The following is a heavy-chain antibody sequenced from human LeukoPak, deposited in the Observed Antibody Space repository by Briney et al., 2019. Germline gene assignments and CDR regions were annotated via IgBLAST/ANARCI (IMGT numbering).Heavy chain of an antibody. J-gene: IGHJ4*02. CDR2: IHYTGST. CDR1: GGSINSYY. D-gene: IGHD4-17*01. Sequence: SETLSLTCTVSGGSINSYYWSWIRQPPGKGLACIGYIHYTGSTNYNPSLKSRVTISVDTSKNQFSLKLSSVTAADTAVYYCARDRGYGDPYYFDYWGQGTLVTVSS. V-gene: IGHV4-59*01. CDR3: ARDRGYGDPYYFDY.